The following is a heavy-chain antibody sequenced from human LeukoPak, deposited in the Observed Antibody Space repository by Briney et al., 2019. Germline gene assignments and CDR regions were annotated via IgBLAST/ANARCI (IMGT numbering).Heavy chain of an antibody. D-gene: IGHD6-6*01. V-gene: IGHV4-34*01. J-gene: IGHJ4*02. CDR1: GGSFSGYF. CDR3: ARGDIADRLGN. CDR2: ISDSGST. Sequence: PSETLSFTCAVYGGSFSGYFWTWLRQPPGKGLEWIGEISDSGSTNYNPSLKSRVTISVDTSQNQFSLRLSSVTAADTAVYYCARGDIADRLGNWGQGTLVTVSS.